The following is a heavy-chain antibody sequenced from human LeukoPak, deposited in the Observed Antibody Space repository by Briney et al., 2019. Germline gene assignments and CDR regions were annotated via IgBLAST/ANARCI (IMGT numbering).Heavy chain of an antibody. D-gene: IGHD1-26*01. J-gene: IGHJ4*02. V-gene: IGHV3-74*01. Sequence: GGSLRLSCAASGFTFSNSWMHWVRQTPGKRLVWVSCLRSDGTTTYAESVKGRFTISRDSAKNTLYLQMNSLRAEDTAVYYCARDGSYKFDYWGQGTLVTVSP. CDR2: LRSDGTT. CDR3: ARDGSYKFDY. CDR1: GFTFSNSW.